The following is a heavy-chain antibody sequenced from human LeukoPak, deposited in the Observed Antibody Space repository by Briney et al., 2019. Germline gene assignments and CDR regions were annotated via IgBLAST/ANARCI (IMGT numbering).Heavy chain of an antibody. CDR2: INPSGGST. V-gene: IGHV1-46*01. CDR3: ARDQAYCSSTSCYPELFDY. Sequence: ASVKVSCKASGYTFTSYYMHWVRQAPGQGLEWMGIINPSGGSTSYAQKFQGRVTMTRDTSTSTVYMELSSLKSEDTAVYYCARDQAYCSSTSCYPELFDYWGQGTLVTVSS. D-gene: IGHD2-2*01. J-gene: IGHJ4*02. CDR1: GYTFTSYY.